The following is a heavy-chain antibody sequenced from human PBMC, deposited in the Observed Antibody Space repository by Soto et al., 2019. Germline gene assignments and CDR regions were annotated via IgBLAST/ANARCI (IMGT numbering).Heavy chain of an antibody. D-gene: IGHD3-16*01. J-gene: IGHJ6*02. V-gene: IGHV1-18*01. Sequence: ASVKVSCKASGYTFTSYGISWVRQAPGQGLEWMGWISAYNGNTNYAQKLQGRVTMTTDTSTSTAYMELRSLRSDDTAVYYCARKGENSGNFVRPNYYYGMDVWGQGTTVTVSS. CDR2: ISAYNGNT. CDR1: GYTFTSYG. CDR3: ARKGENSGNFVRPNYYYGMDV.